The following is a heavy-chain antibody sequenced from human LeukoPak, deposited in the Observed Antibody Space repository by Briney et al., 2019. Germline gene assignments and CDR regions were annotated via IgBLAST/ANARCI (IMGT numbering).Heavy chain of an antibody. D-gene: IGHD3-16*02. J-gene: IGHJ4*02. Sequence: PSETLSLTCTVSGGSLSSYYWSWLRQPPGKGLEWIGHIYYSGSTNYNPCLNSRVIISVDTSKNQFSLKLSSVTAADTAVYYCARSPITFGGVIVRPFYYWGQGTLVTVSS. V-gene: IGHV4-59*01. CDR1: GGSLSSYY. CDR2: IYYSGST. CDR3: ARSPITFGGVIVRPFYY.